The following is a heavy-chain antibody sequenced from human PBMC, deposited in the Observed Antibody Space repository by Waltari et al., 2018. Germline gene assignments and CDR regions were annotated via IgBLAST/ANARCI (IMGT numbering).Heavy chain of an antibody. D-gene: IGHD4-17*01. CDR2: IYHSGST. J-gene: IGHJ4*02. CDR3: ARRNDYGDFYDY. CDR1: GYSISSGYY. V-gene: IGHV4-38-2*01. Sequence: QVQLQESGPGLVKPSETLSLTCAVSGYSISSGYYWGWIRQRPGKGLEWIGSIYHSGSTYYNPSLKSRVTISVDTSKNQFSLKLSSVTAADTAVYYCARRNDYGDFYDYWGQGTPVTVSS.